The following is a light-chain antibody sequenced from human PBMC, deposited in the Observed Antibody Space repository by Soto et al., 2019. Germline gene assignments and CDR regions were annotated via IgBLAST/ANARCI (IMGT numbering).Light chain of an antibody. J-gene: IGKJ2*01. V-gene: IGKV3-11*01. CDR3: QQRGTWPPYT. Sequence: EIVLTQSPATLSLSPGERATLSCRASQSVSTYLAWYQQKPGQAPRLLICDASYRATGIPARFSGSGSGTDFTLTISTLEPEDFAVYYCQQRGTWPPYTFGQGTKLEIK. CDR2: DAS. CDR1: QSVSTY.